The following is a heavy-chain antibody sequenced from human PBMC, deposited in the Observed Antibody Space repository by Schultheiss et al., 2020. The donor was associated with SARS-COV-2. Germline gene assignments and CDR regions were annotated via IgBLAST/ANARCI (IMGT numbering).Heavy chain of an antibody. V-gene: IGHV4-39*01. CDR1: GGSISSSSYY. CDR2: IYYSGST. J-gene: IGHJ3*02. CDR3: ASGYSSSWSTDAFDI. Sequence: SETLSLTCTVSGGSISSSSYYWGWIRQPPGKGLEWIGSIYYSGSTYYNPSLKSRVTISVDTSKNQFSLKLSSVTAADTAVYYCASGYSSSWSTDAFDIWGQGTMVTVSS. D-gene: IGHD6-13*01.